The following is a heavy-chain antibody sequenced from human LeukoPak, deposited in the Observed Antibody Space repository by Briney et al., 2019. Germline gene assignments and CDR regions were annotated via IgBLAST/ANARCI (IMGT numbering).Heavy chain of an antibody. V-gene: IGHV3-23*01. J-gene: IGHJ3*02. CDR3: AKVSGPGVVVVAATDAFDI. CDR1: RFTFSSYG. D-gene: IGHD2-15*01. CDR2: ISGSGGST. Sequence: GGSLRLSCAASRFTFSSYGMSWVRQAPGKGLEWVSAISGSGGSTYYADSVKGRFTISRDNSKNTLYLQMNSLRAEDTAVYYCAKVSGPGVVVVAATDAFDIWGQGTMVTVSS.